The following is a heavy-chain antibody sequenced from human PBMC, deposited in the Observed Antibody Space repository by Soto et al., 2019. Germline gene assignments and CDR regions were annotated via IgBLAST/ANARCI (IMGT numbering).Heavy chain of an antibody. CDR1: GGSISSSNL. CDR2: IYHSGST. V-gene: IGHV4-4*02. Sequence: SETLSLTCAVSGGSISSSNLWSWVRQPPGKGLEWIGEIYHSGSTNYNPSLKSRVTISVDTSKNQFSLKLSSVTAADTAVYYCARRWGRTFDYWGQGTLVTVSS. D-gene: IGHD7-27*01. CDR3: ARRWGRTFDY. J-gene: IGHJ4*02.